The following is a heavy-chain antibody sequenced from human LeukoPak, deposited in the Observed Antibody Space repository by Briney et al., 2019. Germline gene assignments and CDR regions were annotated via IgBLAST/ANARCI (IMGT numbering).Heavy chain of an antibody. V-gene: IGHV3-30*04. Sequence: GGSLRLSCAASGFTFNSYAVSWVRQAPGKGLEWVAVISYDGSNKYYADSVKGRFTISRDNSKNTLYLQMNSLRAEDTAVYYCARLVSYYYDSSGYSDYWGQGTLVTVSS. CDR2: ISYDGSNK. CDR1: GFTFNSYA. D-gene: IGHD3-22*01. J-gene: IGHJ4*02. CDR3: ARLVSYYYDSSGYSDY.